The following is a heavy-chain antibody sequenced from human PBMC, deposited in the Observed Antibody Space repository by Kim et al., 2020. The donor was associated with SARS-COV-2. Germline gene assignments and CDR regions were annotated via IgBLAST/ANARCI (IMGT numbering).Heavy chain of an antibody. V-gene: IGHV1-18*01. J-gene: IGHJ6*02. CDR1: GYTFTSYG. CDR2: ISAYNGNT. CDR3: AFVRGGVYYYYGMDV. Sequence: ASVKVSCKASGYTFTSYGISWVRQAPGQGLEWMGWISAYNGNTNYAQKLQGRVTMTTDTSTSTAYMELRSLRSDDTAVYYCAFVRGGVYYYYGMDVWGQGTTVTVSS. D-gene: IGHD3-10*01.